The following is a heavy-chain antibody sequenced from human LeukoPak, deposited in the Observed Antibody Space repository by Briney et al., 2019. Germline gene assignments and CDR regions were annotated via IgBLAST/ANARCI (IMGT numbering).Heavy chain of an antibody. CDR2: IWYDGSNK. J-gene: IGHJ3*02. D-gene: IGHD4-17*01. CDR1: GFTFSNYG. CDR3: ARALTTVKRGDAFDI. V-gene: IGHV3-30*19. Sequence: GRSLRLSCAASGFTFSNYGMHWVRQVPGKGLEWVAVIWYDGSNKYYADSVKGRFTISRDNSKNTLYLQMNSLRAEDTAVYYCARALTTVKRGDAFDIWGQGTMVTVSS.